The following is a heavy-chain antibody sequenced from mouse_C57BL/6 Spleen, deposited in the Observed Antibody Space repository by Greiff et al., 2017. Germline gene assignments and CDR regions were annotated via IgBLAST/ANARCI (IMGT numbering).Heavy chain of an antibody. CDR2: IWSGGST. Sequence: VMLVESGPGLVQPSQSLSITCTVSGFSLTSYGVHWVRQSTGKGLEWLGVIWSGGSTDYNAAFISRLSISKDNSKSKVFFKMNSLQADDTAIYYCARNYRTTVVAVDYWGQGTTLTVSS. D-gene: IGHD1-1*01. CDR1: GFSLTSYG. V-gene: IGHV2-2*01. J-gene: IGHJ2*01. CDR3: ARNYRTTVVAVDY.